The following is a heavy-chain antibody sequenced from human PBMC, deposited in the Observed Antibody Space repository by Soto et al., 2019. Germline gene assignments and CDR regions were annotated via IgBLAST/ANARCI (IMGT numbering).Heavy chain of an antibody. CDR2: IIPLCGTA. CDR1: GGTFSTYA. J-gene: IGHJ4*02. CDR3: ARHTGTYSSGYYYFDF. Sequence: QVQLEQSGAEVKQPGSSVRVSCKTSGGTFSTYAINWVRQAPGQGLEWMGAIIPLCGTADYSQKFQGRVTITADESTSTAYMELSSLRSDDTAVYFFARHTGTYSSGYYYFDFWGQGTLVTVSS. V-gene: IGHV1-69*01. D-gene: IGHD6-19*01.